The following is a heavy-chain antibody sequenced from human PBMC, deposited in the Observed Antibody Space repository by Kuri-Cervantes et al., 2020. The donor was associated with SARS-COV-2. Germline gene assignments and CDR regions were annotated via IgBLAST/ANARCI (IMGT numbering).Heavy chain of an antibody. Sequence: SETLSLTCAVYGGSFNDYWWSWVRQPPGTGLEWIGDIKHSGSTNCNPSLKSRVTISVDTSKNQFSLKLTSVTAADTAVYYCARGVPGFWCPGTLVTVSS. CDR2: IKHSGST. CDR3: ARGVPGF. J-gene: IGHJ4*02. CDR1: GGSFNDYW. V-gene: IGHV4-34*01.